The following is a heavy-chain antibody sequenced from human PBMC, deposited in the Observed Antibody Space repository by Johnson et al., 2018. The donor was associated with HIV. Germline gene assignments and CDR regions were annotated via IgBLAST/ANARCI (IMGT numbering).Heavy chain of an antibody. CDR3: AKPRSYLNNDAFDI. CDR2: IRNKANSFTT. V-gene: IGHV3-72*01. CDR1: GFTFSDHH. D-gene: IGHD3-10*01. J-gene: IGHJ3*02. Sequence: VQLVESGGGLVQPGGSLRLSCAASGFTFSDHHMDWVRQAPGKGLEWVGSIRNKANSFTTEYAASVKGRFIISRDDSENSLYLQMNSLKTEDTAVYYCAKPRSYLNNDAFDIWGQGTMVTVSS.